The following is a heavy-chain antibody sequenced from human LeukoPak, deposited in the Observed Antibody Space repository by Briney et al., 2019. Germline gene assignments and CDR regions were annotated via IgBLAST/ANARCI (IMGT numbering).Heavy chain of an antibody. CDR1: GGSISSGGYY. D-gene: IGHD3-3*01. CDR3: AREDLEGLFDP. Sequence: PSQTLSLTCTVSGGSISSGGYYWSWIRQHPGKGLEWIGYIYYSGSTYYNPSLKGRVTISVDTSKNQFSLKLSSVTAADTAVYYCAREDLEGLFDPWGQGTLVTVSS. CDR2: IYYSGST. J-gene: IGHJ5*02. V-gene: IGHV4-31*03.